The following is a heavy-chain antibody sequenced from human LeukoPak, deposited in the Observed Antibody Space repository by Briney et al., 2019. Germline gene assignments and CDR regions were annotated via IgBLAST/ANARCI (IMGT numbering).Heavy chain of an antibody. CDR2: INRSGST. CDR3: AGSTAEWSIFGVVSLWFDP. V-gene: IGHV4-34*01. D-gene: IGHD3-3*01. CDR1: GGSFSGYF. Sequence: SETLSLTCAVYGGSFSGYFWSWIRQPPGKGLEWIGEINRSGSTTYNPSLKSRVTISVDTSKNQFSLKLSSVTAADTAVYYCAGSTAEWSIFGVVSLWFDPWGQGTLVTVSS. J-gene: IGHJ5*02.